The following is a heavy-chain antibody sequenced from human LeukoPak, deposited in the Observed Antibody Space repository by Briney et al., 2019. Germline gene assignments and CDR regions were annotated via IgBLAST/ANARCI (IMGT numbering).Heavy chain of an antibody. CDR2: IYPGDSDT. J-gene: IGHJ5*02. Sequence: HGESLQISCQGSGSSFTSYWIGWVRPLPGKGLEWMGIIYPGDSDTRYSPSFQGQVTISADKSISTAYLQWSSLKASDTAMYYCARSGSYYWFDPWGQGTLVTVSS. V-gene: IGHV5-51*01. CDR1: GSSFTSYW. D-gene: IGHD3-10*01. CDR3: ARSGSYYWFDP.